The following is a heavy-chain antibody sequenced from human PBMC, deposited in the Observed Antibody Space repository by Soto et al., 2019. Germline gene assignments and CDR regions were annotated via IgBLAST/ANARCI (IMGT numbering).Heavy chain of an antibody. D-gene: IGHD2-2*02. CDR2: ISSSSSYI. CDR3: ARDYCSTRCYIYYFYYGMDV. J-gene: IGHJ6*02. CDR1: GFTFSSYS. V-gene: IGHV3-21*01. Sequence: GGSLRLSCAASGFTFSSYSMNWVRQAPGKGLEWVSSISSSSSYIYYADSVKGRFTISRDNAKNSLYLQMNSLRAEDTAVYYCARDYCSTRCYIYYFYYGMDVWGQGSTVTVSS.